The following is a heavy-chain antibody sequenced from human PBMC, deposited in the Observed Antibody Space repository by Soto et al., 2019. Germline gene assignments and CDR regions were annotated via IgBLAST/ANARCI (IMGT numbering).Heavy chain of an antibody. V-gene: IGHV3-30-3*01. D-gene: IGHD1-1*01. CDR3: ARGTGTNFDY. CDR2: ISYDGSNK. J-gene: IGHJ4*02. CDR1: GFTFSSYA. Sequence: SGGSLRLSCAASGFTFSSYAMHWVRQAPGKGLEWVAVISYDGSNKYYADSVKGRFTISRDNSKNTLYLQMNSLRAEDTAVYYCARGTGTNFDYWGQGTLVTVSS.